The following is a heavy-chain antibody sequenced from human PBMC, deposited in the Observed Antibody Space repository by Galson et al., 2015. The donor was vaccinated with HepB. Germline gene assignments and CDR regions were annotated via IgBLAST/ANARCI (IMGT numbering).Heavy chain of an antibody. J-gene: IGHJ4*02. CDR3: ARGPVGYDTSGYFDF. CDR1: GFTFTNYD. V-gene: IGHV1-8*01. CDR2: MNPNSGNT. D-gene: IGHD3-22*01. Sequence: SCKASGFTFTNYDINWVRQAAGQGLEWMGWMNPNSGNTGYAQKFQGRVTMTSDTSISTAYMELSRLRSEDTAVYCCARGPVGYDTSGYFDFWGQGTLVTVSS.